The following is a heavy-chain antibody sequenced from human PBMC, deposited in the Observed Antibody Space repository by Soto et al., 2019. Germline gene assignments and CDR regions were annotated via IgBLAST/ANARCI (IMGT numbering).Heavy chain of an antibody. Sequence: QVQLVQSGAEVKKPGSSVKVSCKASGGTFSSYTISWVRQAPGQGLEWMGRIIPILGIANYAQKFQGRVTITADKSTSTAYMELSSLRSEDTAVYYCASPPAGYLGGDDAFDIWGQGTMVTVSS. CDR1: GGTFSSYT. CDR2: IIPILGIA. D-gene: IGHD1-1*01. CDR3: ASPPAGYLGGDDAFDI. V-gene: IGHV1-69*02. J-gene: IGHJ3*02.